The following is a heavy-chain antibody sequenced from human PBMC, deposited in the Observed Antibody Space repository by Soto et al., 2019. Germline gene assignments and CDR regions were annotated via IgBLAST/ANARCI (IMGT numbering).Heavy chain of an antibody. Sequence: QVQLQESGPGLVKPSETLSLTCTVSGGSVSSGSYYWSWIRQPPGKGLEWIGYIYYSGSTNYNPSLKSRVTISVDTSKNQFPLKLSSVTAADTAVYYCARIPYDILTGYGYYGMDVWGQGTTVTVSS. CDR1: GGSVSSGSYY. V-gene: IGHV4-61*01. CDR3: ARIPYDILTGYGYYGMDV. J-gene: IGHJ6*02. CDR2: IYYSGST. D-gene: IGHD3-9*01.